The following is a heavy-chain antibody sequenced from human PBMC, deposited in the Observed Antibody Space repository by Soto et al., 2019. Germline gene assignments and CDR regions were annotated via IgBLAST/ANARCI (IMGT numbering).Heavy chain of an antibody. CDR2: INAGNGNT. D-gene: IGHD2-15*01. J-gene: IGHJ4*02. Sequence: QVQLVQSGAEVKKPGASVKVSCKASGYIFTSYAIHWVRQAPGQRLEWMGWINAGNGNTEYSQQFQGRVTIISDTSETTASMELRSMRSEDTAVYYCARAEGYGGKGDLAYWRQGTLVTVSS. V-gene: IGHV1-3*01. CDR1: GYIFTSYA. CDR3: ARAEGYGGKGDLAY.